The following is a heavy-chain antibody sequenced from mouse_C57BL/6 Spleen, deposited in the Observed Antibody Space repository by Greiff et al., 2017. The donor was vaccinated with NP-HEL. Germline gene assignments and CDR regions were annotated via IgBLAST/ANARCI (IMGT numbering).Heavy chain of an antibody. CDR1: GYAFSSSW. V-gene: IGHV1-82*01. D-gene: IGHD1-1*01. CDR3: ARSYGSSRGDY. CDR2: IYPGDGDT. J-gene: IGHJ2*01. Sequence: VQLQQSGPELVKPGASVKISCKASGYAFSSSWMNWVKQRPGKGLEWIGRIYPGDGDTNYNGKFKGKATLTADKSSSTAYMQLSSLTSEDSAVYFCARSYGSSRGDYWGQGTTLTVSS.